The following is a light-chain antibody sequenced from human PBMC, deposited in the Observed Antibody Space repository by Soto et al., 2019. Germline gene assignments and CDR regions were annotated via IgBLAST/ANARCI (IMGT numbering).Light chain of an antibody. CDR2: GAS. J-gene: IGKJ1*01. V-gene: IGKV3-15*01. CDR1: ETVAFT. CDR3: QQYNNWPPWT. Sequence: EIVMTQSPASVSVSPGEGVTLSCRASETVAFTLAWYQQKPGQAPRLLIYGASTRATGIPARFSGSGSGTEFTLTISSLQSEDLAVYYCQQYNNWPPWTFGQGTKVDI.